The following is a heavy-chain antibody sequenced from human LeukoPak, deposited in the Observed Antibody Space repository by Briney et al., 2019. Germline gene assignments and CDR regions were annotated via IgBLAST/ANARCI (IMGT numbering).Heavy chain of an antibody. V-gene: IGHV3-7*01. J-gene: IGHJ4*02. CDR3: ARVMYSSGWSFDY. D-gene: IGHD6-19*01. CDR2: IKQDGSEK. Sequence: GGSLRLSCAASGFTFSSYWMSWVRQAPGKGLEWVANIKQDGSEKYYVDSVKGRFTISRDNAKNSPYLQMNSLRAEDTAVYYCARVMYSSGWSFDYWGRGTLVTVSS. CDR1: GFTFSSYW.